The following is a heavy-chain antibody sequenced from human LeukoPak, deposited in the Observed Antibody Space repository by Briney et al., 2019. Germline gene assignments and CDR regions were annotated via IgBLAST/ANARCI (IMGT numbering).Heavy chain of an antibody. Sequence: GGSLRLSCAASGFTFSNAWMSWVRQAPGKGLELVGRIKSKTDGGTTDYAAPVKGRFTISRDDSKNTLYLQMNSLKTEDTAVYYCTTLTDMTTVTEKDYWGQGTLVTVSS. V-gene: IGHV3-15*01. CDR3: TTLTDMTTVTEKDY. CDR2: IKSKTDGGTT. CDR1: GFTFSNAW. D-gene: IGHD4-17*01. J-gene: IGHJ4*02.